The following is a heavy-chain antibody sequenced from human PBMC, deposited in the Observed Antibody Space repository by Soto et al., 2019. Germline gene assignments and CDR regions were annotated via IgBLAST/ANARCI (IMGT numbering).Heavy chain of an antibody. J-gene: IGHJ4*02. CDR3: ASSYGSGYRAFDY. Sequence: QVQLVQSGAEVKRPGSSVKVSCKASGDTFNFYSINWVRQAPGLGLEWMGRVNPIVSMSNYAQKFQGRVTMTADKSTSTAYMKLSSLRSEDTAIYYSASSYGSGYRAFDYWGQGALVTVSS. CDR1: GDTFNFYS. CDR2: VNPIVSMS. D-gene: IGHD3-10*01. V-gene: IGHV1-69*02.